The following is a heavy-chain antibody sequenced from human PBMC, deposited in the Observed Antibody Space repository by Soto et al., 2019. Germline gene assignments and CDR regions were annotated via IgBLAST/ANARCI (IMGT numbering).Heavy chain of an antibody. CDR1: GYSFSNSW. J-gene: IGHJ4*02. CDR2: ISPRDSHA. CDR3: ARQTNYSCEY. D-gene: IGHD4-4*01. Sequence: GESLKVSCKGSGYSFSNSWIGWVRQKPGKGLAWMGIISPRDSHATYSPSFEGQVTISTDESISTAYLQWSSLKASDTAMYYCARQTNYSCEYWGQGTLVTVSS. V-gene: IGHV5-51*01.